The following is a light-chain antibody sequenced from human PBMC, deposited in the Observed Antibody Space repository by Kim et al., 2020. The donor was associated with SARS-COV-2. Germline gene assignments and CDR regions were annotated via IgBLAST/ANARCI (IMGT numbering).Light chain of an antibody. J-gene: IGKJ4*01. CDR2: AAS. CDR3: QQSYSTPPT. Sequence: DIQMTQSPSSLSASVGDRVTITCRASQSISSYLNWYQQKPGKAPKLLIYAASSLQSGVPSRFSGSGSGTDFTLTISSLQPEEFATYYCQQSYSTPPTFGGGTKVDI. CDR1: QSISSY. V-gene: IGKV1-39*01.